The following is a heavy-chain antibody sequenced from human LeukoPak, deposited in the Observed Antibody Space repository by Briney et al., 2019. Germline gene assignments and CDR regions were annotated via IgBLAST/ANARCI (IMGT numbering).Heavy chain of an antibody. CDR1: GYTFTVYY. CDR3: ARDPSNSGYDYLYYFDS. CDR2: INPDNGGT. J-gene: IGHJ4*02. V-gene: IGHV1-2*02. D-gene: IGHD5-12*01. Sequence: ASVNVSSQASGYTFTVYYMHWVREAPGQGLEWMGGINPDNGGTNYTQKFHGRVTMTRDMPISTDYMELSKQRSYGKGVSYCARDPSNSGYDYLYYFDSWGQGTLVTVSP.